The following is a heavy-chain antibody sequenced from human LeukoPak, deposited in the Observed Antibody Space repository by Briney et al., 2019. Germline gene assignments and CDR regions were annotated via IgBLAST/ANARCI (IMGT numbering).Heavy chain of an antibody. V-gene: IGHV3-30*03. J-gene: IGHJ1*01. CDR3: ARVRDYYDSRGYYFEYFDH. D-gene: IGHD3-22*01. Sequence: PGGSLRLSCTASGFTFSTYGMHWVRQAPGKGLEWVTLISYDGSTKYYSDSVKGRFTLSRDNSKNTLYLQMNSLRAEDTAVYYCARVRDYYDSRGYYFEYFDHWGQGTLVTVSS. CDR1: GFTFSTYG. CDR2: ISYDGSTK.